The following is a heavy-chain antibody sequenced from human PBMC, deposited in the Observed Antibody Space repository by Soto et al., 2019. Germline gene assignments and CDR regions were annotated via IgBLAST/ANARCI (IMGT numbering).Heavy chain of an antibody. Sequence: GGSLRLSCAASGFTFSSYGMHWVRQAPGKGLEWVAVIWYDGSNKYYADSVKGRFTISRDNSKNTLYLQMNSLRAEDTAVYYCARDFYDFWSGYYYHGMDVWGQGTTVTVSS. J-gene: IGHJ6*02. CDR1: GFTFSSYG. CDR2: IWYDGSNK. V-gene: IGHV3-33*01. CDR3: ARDFYDFWSGYYYHGMDV. D-gene: IGHD3-3*01.